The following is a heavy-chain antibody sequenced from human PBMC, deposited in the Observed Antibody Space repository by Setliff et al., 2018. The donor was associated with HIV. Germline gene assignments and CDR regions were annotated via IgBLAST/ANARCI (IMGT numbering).Heavy chain of an antibody. CDR2: FYTSGST. Sequence: PSETLSLTCAVSGVSISSSSYFWGWIRRPPGTGLDWIGYFYTSGSTNYNPSLKSRVTISIDTSKNQFSLKLNAVTAADTAVYYCARRPPLTTGREYYFDFWGQGTLVTVSS. J-gene: IGHJ4*02. D-gene: IGHD1-1*01. CDR3: ARRPPLTTGREYYFDF. V-gene: IGHV4-61*05. CDR1: GVSISSSSYF.